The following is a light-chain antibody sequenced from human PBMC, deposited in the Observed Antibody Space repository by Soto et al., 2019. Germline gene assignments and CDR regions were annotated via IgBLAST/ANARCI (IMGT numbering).Light chain of an antibody. J-gene: IGKJ2*01. CDR3: QQYGSSTYT. CDR2: DAS. V-gene: IGKV3-20*01. Sequence: DIGITRCPLCRPVTPLEPASISCRSSQSVTNYIAWYQQRPGQAPRLLIYDASNRATGVPARFSGSGSGTDFTLTISRLEPEDFAVYYCQQYGSSTYTFGQGTKVDI. CDR1: QSVTNY.